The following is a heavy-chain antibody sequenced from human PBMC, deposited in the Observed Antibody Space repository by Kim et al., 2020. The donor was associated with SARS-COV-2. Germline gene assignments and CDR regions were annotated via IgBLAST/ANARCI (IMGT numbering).Heavy chain of an antibody. J-gene: IGHJ4*02. D-gene: IGHD6-25*01. Sequence: SPNYNPPPNGRVTISLDTSKNQFSLRLSSVPAADTAVYYCASFGGSLWDSWGQGTLVTVSS. CDR3: ASFGGSLWDS. V-gene: IGHV4-59*01. CDR2: SP.